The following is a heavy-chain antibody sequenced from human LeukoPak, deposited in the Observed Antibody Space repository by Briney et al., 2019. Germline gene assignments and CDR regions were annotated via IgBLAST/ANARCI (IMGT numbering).Heavy chain of an antibody. CDR3: ARGAYDSRSYWAFDI. D-gene: IGHD3-22*01. Sequence: GGSLRLSCAASGFTVSSNYMSWVRQAPGKGLEWVSLIYSGGSTLYADSVKGRFTISRDNSKNTVFLQMSSPRAEDTAVYHCARGAYDSRSYWAFDIGGEGTMVTVSS. CDR2: IYSGGST. CDR1: GFTVSSNY. V-gene: IGHV3-53*01. J-gene: IGHJ3*02.